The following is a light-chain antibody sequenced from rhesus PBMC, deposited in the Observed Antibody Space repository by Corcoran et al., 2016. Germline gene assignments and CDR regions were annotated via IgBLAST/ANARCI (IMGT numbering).Light chain of an antibody. V-gene: IGKV1-28*01. CDR3: LQPNSSPLA. CDR2: AAS. CDR1: QGISSY. J-gene: IGKJ4*01. Sequence: DIQMTQSPSSLSASVGDTVTITCRASQGISSYLNWFQKKPGKAPKLLIYAASSLEGGVPSRFSGSGSGTEFTLTISSLQPEDFAAYYCLQPNSSPLAFGGGTKVEIK.